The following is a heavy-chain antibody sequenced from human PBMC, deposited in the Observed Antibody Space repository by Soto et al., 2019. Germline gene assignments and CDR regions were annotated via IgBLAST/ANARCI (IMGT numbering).Heavy chain of an antibody. CDR1: GFTFGSYS. J-gene: IGHJ3*02. V-gene: IGHV3-21*01. CDR2: ISSSRSLI. D-gene: IGHD3-10*01. Sequence: GGSLRLSCAASGFTFGSYSMNWVRQAPGKGLEWVSSISSSRSLIYYTDSVKGRFTISRDNPKNSLYLQMDSLRAEDTAVYYCAADYYDSGSHNYNAFDIWGDGPMVTVS. CDR3: AADYYDSGSHNYNAFDI.